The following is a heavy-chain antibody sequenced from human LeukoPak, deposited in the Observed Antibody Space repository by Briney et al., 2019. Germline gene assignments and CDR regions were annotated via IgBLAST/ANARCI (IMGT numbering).Heavy chain of an antibody. J-gene: IGHJ4*02. CDR1: RFTFSNYG. V-gene: IGHV3-23*01. D-gene: IGHD1-26*01. CDR2: ISGSGDTT. Sequence: GGSLRLSCAASRFTFSNYGMSWVRQTPGKGLEWVSSISGSGDTTYYADSVKGRFTISRDNSKKTLYLQMNSLRAEDTAVYYCAKVMYIGDYARGGVDYWGQGTLVTVSS. CDR3: AKVMYIGDYARGGVDY.